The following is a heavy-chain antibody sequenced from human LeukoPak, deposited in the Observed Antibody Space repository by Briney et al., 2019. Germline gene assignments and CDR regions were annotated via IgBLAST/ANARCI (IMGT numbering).Heavy chain of an antibody. CDR3: ATQNQYYYGSGPFDY. CDR1: GFAFSSYN. V-gene: IGHV3-48*02. CDR2: ISRSSTTV. J-gene: IGHJ4*02. Sequence: PGGSLRLSCAASGFAFSSYNMNWVRQAPGKGLEWVSYISRSSTTVYYADSVKGRFTISRDNAKNSVYLQVNSLRDEDTAVYYCATQNQYYYGSGPFDYWGQGTPVTVSS. D-gene: IGHD3-10*01.